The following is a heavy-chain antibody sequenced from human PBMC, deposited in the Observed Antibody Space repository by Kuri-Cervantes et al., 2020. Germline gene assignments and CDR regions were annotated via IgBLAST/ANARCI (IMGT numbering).Heavy chain of an antibody. CDR3: ASGYVFGIDV. D-gene: IGHD3/OR15-3a*01. V-gene: IGHV1-69*13. CDR2: IIPIFGTA. J-gene: IGHJ6*02. Sequence: SVKVSCKASGDTFTSYAMRWVRQAPGQRLEWMGGIIPIFGTANYAQKFQGRVTITADESTSTAHMELSSLRSEDTAVYYCASGYVFGIDVWGQGTAVTVSS. CDR1: GDTFTSYA.